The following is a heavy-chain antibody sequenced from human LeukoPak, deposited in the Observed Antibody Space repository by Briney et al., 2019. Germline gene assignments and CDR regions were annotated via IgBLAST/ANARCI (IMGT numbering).Heavy chain of an antibody. CDR1: GFTFSSYW. D-gene: IGHD2-2*02. Sequence: PGGSLRLSCAASGFTFSSYWMHWVRQAPGKGLVWVSRINSDVSSTSYADSVKGRFTISRDNAKNTLYLQMNSLRAEDTAVYYCARGGYCSSTSCYKNWFDPWGQGTLVTVSS. J-gene: IGHJ5*02. CDR2: INSDVSST. CDR3: ARGGYCSSTSCYKNWFDP. V-gene: IGHV3-74*01.